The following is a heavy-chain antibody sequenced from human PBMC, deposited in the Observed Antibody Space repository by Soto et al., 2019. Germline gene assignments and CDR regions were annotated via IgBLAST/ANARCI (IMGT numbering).Heavy chain of an antibody. D-gene: IGHD2-21*01. V-gene: IGHV3-15*01. J-gene: IGHJ4*02. CDR1: GFTFSNAW. CDR2: IKSKTDGGTT. CDR3: TTFLAYCGGDCYSIFYYFDY. Sequence: GGSLRLSCAASGFTFSNAWMSWVRQAPGKGLEWVGRIKSKTDGGTTDYAAPVKGRFTISRDDSKNTLYLQMNSLKTEDTAVYYCTTFLAYCGGDCYSIFYYFDYWGQGTLVTVSS.